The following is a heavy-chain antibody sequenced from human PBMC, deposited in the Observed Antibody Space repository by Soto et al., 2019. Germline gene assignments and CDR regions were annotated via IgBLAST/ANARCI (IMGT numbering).Heavy chain of an antibody. J-gene: IGHJ4*02. CDR2: IYTSGST. Sequence: SETLSLTCIVSGVSINSYWWSWIRPPAGKGLEWIGRIYTSGSTNYNPSLKSRVTMSVDTSKNQFSLKLSSVTAADTAVYYCARGGTGPHCSGGSYPFDYWGQGTLVTVSS. D-gene: IGHD2-15*01. V-gene: IGHV4-4*07. CDR3: ARGGTGPHCSGGSYPFDY. CDR1: GVSINSYW.